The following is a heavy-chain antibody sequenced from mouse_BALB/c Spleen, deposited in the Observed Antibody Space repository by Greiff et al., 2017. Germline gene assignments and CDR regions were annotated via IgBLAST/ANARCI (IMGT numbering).Heavy chain of an antibody. Sequence: VPVVESGPGLVAPSQSLSITCTVSGFSLTSYGVHWVRQPPGKGLEWLGVIWAGGSTNYNSALMSRLSISKDNSKSQVFLKMNSLQTDDTAMYYCARDYDERQGAMDYWGQGTSVTVAS. CDR3: ARDYDERQGAMDY. CDR1: GFSLTSYG. V-gene: IGHV2-9*02. D-gene: IGHD2-3*01. J-gene: IGHJ4*01. CDR2: IWAGGST.